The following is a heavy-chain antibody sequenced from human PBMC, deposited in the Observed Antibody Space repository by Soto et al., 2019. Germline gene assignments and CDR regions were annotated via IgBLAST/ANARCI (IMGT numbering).Heavy chain of an antibody. D-gene: IGHD2-15*01. Sequence: PGGSLRLSCAASGSTFSSYGMHWVRQAPGKGLEWVAVISYDGSNKYYADSVKGRFTISRDNSKNTLYLQMNSLRAEDTAVYYCAKDCSGGSCYIDYWGQGTLVTVSS. CDR1: GSTFSSYG. V-gene: IGHV3-30*18. CDR2: ISYDGSNK. J-gene: IGHJ4*02. CDR3: AKDCSGGSCYIDY.